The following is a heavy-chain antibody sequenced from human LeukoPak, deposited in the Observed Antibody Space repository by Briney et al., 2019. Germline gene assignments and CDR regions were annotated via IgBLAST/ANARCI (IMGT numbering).Heavy chain of an antibody. D-gene: IGHD3-22*01. V-gene: IGHV3-23*01. J-gene: IGHJ6*03. Sequence: PGGSLRLSCAASGFTFSSYAMSWVRQAPGKGLEWVSAISGSGGSTYYADSVKGRFTISRDNSKNTLYLQMNSLRAEDTAVYYCAKDSSGYYYVDDYYYYYYMDVRGKGATVTVSS. CDR3: AKDSSGYYYVDDYYYYYYMDV. CDR1: GFTFSSYA. CDR2: ISGSGGST.